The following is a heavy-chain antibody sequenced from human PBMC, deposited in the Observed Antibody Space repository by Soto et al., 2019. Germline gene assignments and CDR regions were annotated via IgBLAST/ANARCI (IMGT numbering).Heavy chain of an antibody. Sequence: SGGSLRLSCAASGFTFSSYDMHWVRQATGKGLEWVSAIGTAGDTYYPGSVKGRFTISRENAKNSLYLQMNSLRAEDTAVYYCARNSVESGMDVWGQGTTVPVSS. D-gene: IGHD2-21*01. V-gene: IGHV3-13*01. CDR1: GFTFSSYD. CDR2: IGTAGDT. CDR3: ARNSVESGMDV. J-gene: IGHJ6*02.